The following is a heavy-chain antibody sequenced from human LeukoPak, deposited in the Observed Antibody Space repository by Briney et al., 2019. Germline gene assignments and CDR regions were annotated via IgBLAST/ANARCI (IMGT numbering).Heavy chain of an antibody. J-gene: IGHJ3*02. V-gene: IGHV4-39*01. CDR1: GGSISSRDLY. Sequence: SETLSLTCIVSGGSISSRDLYWGWIRQPPGKGLEWIGSMSYSGSTYYNPSLKSRVTISVDTSKKQFPLKLNSVTAADTAVYYCARSYCSDTTCYAVGAFDIWGQGTMVTVSS. CDR2: MSYSGST. D-gene: IGHD2-2*01. CDR3: ARSYCSDTTCYAVGAFDI.